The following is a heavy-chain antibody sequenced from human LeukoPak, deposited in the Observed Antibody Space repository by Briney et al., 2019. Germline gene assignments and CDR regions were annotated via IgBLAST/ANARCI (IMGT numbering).Heavy chain of an antibody. J-gene: IGHJ5*02. V-gene: IGHV4-39*01. CDR3: ARQHCSSTTCYENWFDP. CDR1: GGSISSGDYY. D-gene: IGHD2-2*01. Sequence: SETLSLTCTVSGGSISSGDYYWSWIRQPPGKGLEWIGSIYYSGSTYYNPSLKSRVTISVDTSKNQFSLRLSSVTAADTAVYYCARQHCSSTTCYENWFDPWGQGTLVTVSS. CDR2: IYYSGST.